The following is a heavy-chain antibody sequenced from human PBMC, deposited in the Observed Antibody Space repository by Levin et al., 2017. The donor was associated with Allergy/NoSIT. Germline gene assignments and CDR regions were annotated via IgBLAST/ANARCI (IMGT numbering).Heavy chain of an antibody. J-gene: IGHJ3*02. CDR1: GYSFTNYW. Sequence: GGSLRLSCKGSGYSFTNYWIGWVRQMPGKGLECMGIIYPGDSNTRYSPSFQGQVTIPADKSISTAYLQWSSLKASDTAMYFCARQRGATYSSSWFRSLDAFDIWGQGTTITVSS. D-gene: IGHD6-13*01. CDR2: IYPGDSNT. CDR3: ARQRGATYSSSWFRSLDAFDI. V-gene: IGHV5-51*01.